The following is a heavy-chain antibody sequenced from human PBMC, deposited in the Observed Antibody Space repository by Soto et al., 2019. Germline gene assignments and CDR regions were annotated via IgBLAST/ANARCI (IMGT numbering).Heavy chain of an antibody. V-gene: IGHV1-2*02. CDR3: VRGLRRQWRRLDPESYTGMDV. CDR1: GYILSDYC. Sequence: GASVKVSRKSSGYILSDYCIHWVRQAPGQGLEWLGWMKPDDGGPNYAQNFQGRVIMTRDTSTDTDYMELTRLTSDDTAVYFCVRGLRRQWRRLDPESYTGMDVWGQGTTVTVSS. D-gene: IGHD5-12*01. J-gene: IGHJ6*02. CDR2: MKPDDGGP.